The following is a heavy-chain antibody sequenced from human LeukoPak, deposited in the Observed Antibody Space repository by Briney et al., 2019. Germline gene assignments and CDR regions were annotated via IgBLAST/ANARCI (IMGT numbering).Heavy chain of an antibody. D-gene: IGHD5-18*01. Sequence: GGSLRLSCAASGFTFSNYGMHWVRQAPGKGLEWVAVIWYNGGNKYYADSVKGRFTISRDNPKTTLYLQMNSLRAEDTAVYYCAKATELWLLDYWGHGTLVTVSS. CDR3: AKATELWLLDY. CDR2: IWYNGGNK. CDR1: GFTFSNYG. V-gene: IGHV3-33*06. J-gene: IGHJ4*01.